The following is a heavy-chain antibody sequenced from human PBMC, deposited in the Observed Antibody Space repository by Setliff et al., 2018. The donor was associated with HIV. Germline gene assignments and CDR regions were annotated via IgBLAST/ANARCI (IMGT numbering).Heavy chain of an antibody. Sequence: SETLSLTCTVSGGSFSGYYWSWIRQPPGKGLEWIGEINHSGSTNYNPSLKSRVTLSVDTSKNQFSPNLSSVTAADTALYYCARGQENGDLRYWGQGTLVTVSS. CDR1: GGSFSGYY. D-gene: IGHD3-10*01. J-gene: IGHJ4*02. V-gene: IGHV4-34*01. CDR3: ARGQENGDLRY. CDR2: INHSGST.